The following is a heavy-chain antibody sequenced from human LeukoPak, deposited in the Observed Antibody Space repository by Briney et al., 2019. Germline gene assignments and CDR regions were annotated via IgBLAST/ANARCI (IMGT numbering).Heavy chain of an antibody. CDR1: GGSVSNSNYC. CDR2: IDYSGSP. Sequence: PSETLSLTCTVSGGSVSNSNYCWGWIRQPPGKQLEWIGSIDYSGSPLYNPSLKSRVTISVDTSKNQFSLKLSSVTAADTAVYYCARQTKTDFDYWGQGTLVTVSS. CDR3: ARQTKTDFDY. J-gene: IGHJ4*02. V-gene: IGHV4-39*01.